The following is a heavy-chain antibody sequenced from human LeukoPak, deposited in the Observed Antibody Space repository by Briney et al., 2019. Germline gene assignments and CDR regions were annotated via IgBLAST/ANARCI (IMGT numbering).Heavy chain of an antibody. CDR3: AKVMTTVTPFDY. CDR1: RFTFSNYG. CDR2: ISRSSDST. V-gene: IGHV3-23*01. Sequence: GGSLRLSCTASRFTFSNYGMSWVRQAPGKGLEWVSSISRSSDSTYYKDSVKGRFTISRDNSKNTLYLQMNNLRAEDTAVYYCAKVMTTVTPFDYWGQGTLATVSS. D-gene: IGHD4-11*01. J-gene: IGHJ4*02.